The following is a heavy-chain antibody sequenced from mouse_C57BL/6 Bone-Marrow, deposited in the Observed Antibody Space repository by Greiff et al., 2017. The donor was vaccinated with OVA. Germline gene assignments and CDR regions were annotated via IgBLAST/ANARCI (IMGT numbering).Heavy chain of an antibody. Sequence: VQLQQSGSELRSPGSSVKLSCKDFDSEVFPIAYMSWVRQKPGHGFEWIGGILPSIGRTIYGEKFEDKATLDADTLSNTAYLELNSLTSEDSAIYYCARKELGRGDWYFDVWGTGTTVTVSS. CDR3: ARKELGRGDWYFDV. CDR1: DSEVFPIAY. D-gene: IGHD4-1*01. J-gene: IGHJ1*03. CDR2: ILPSIGRT. V-gene: IGHV15-2*01.